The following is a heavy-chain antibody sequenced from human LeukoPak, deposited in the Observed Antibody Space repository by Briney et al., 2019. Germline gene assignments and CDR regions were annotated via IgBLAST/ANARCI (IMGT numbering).Heavy chain of an antibody. Sequence: SVKVSCKASGYTFTSHGISWVRQAPGQGLEWMGGIIPIFGTANYAQKFQGRVTITADESTSTAYMELSSLRSEDTAVYYCARSPYDSSGYLTYYFDYWGQGTLVTVSS. CDR2: IIPIFGTA. D-gene: IGHD3-22*01. CDR3: ARSPYDSSGYLTYYFDY. V-gene: IGHV1-69*13. CDR1: GYTFTSHG. J-gene: IGHJ4*02.